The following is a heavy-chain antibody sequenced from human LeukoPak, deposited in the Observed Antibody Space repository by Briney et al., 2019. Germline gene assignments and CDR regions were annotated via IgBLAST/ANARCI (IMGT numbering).Heavy chain of an antibody. CDR2: IHYSGST. J-gene: IGHJ4*02. D-gene: IGHD5-18*01. CDR1: GGSISSYY. V-gene: IGHV4-59*01. Sequence: SETLSLTCTVSGGSISSYYWSWIRQPPGKGLEWIGYIHYSGSTNYNPSLKSRVTISVDTSKNQFSLKLSSVTAADTAVYYCARGVDTAHPFPDYWGQGTLVTVSS. CDR3: ARGVDTAHPFPDY.